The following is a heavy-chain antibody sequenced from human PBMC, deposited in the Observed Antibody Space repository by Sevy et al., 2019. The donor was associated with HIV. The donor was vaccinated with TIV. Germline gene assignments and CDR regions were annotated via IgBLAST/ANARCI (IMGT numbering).Heavy chain of an antibody. J-gene: IGHJ4*02. D-gene: IGHD3-22*01. V-gene: IGHV1-18*01. CDR3: AGDVYAYYYDSRGPPAANY. Sequence: ASVKVSCKASGYTFTSYGISWVRQAPGQGLEWMGWISAYNGNTNYAQKLQGRVTMTTDTSTSTAYMELRSLRSDDTAVYYCAGDVYAYYYDSRGPPAANYWGQGTLVTVSS. CDR2: ISAYNGNT. CDR1: GYTFTSYG.